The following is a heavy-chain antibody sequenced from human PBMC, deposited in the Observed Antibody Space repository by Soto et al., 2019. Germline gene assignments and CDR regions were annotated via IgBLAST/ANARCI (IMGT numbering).Heavy chain of an antibody. CDR2: IIPIFGTA. CDR1: AGTFSSYA. Sequence: QVQLVQSGAEVKKPGSSVKVSCKASAGTFSSYAISWVRQAPGQGLEWMGGIIPIFGTANYAQKFQGRVKITPDEPTSAAYRELSSLSSEDTAVYYCAREADFWSGYPFQHWGQGTLVTVSS. CDR3: AREADFWSGYPFQH. D-gene: IGHD3-3*01. J-gene: IGHJ1*01. V-gene: IGHV1-69*05.